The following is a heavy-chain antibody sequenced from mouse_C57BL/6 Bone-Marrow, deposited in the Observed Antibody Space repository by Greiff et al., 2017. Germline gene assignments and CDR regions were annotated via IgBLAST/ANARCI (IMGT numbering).Heavy chain of an antibody. CDR3: IYYCPLLDY. J-gene: IGHJ4*01. Sequence: EVQLQQSGAELVRPGASVKLSCTASGFNIKDDYMHWVKQRPEQGLEWIGWIVPENGYSEFASKFQGKATITADTSSNTAYRQLSRLTSEDTAVYYCIYYCPLLDYGGQGTSVTVPS. CDR2: IVPENGYS. D-gene: IGHD1-1*01. CDR1: GFNIKDDY. V-gene: IGHV14-4*01.